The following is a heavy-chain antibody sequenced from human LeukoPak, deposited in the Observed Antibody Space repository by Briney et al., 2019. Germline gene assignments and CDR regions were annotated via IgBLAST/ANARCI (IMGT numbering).Heavy chain of an antibody. V-gene: IGHV3-23*01. J-gene: IGHJ3*01. Sequence: GGSLRLSCTASGFTFSSYAMSWVRQAPGKGLEWVSAISGSGGSTYYADSVKGRFTISRDNSKNTLYLQMNSLRAEDTAVYYCACQGYYYDSSGYRTWGQGTMVTVSS. CDR2: ISGSGGST. D-gene: IGHD3-22*01. CDR1: GFTFSSYA. CDR3: ACQGYYYDSSGYRT.